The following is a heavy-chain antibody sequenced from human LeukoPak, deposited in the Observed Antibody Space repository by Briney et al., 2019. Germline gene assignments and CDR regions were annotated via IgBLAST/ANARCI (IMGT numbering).Heavy chain of an antibody. V-gene: IGHV1-18*01. D-gene: IGHD5-18*01. CDR2: ITAYNGKT. CDR1: GYTFTSYG. J-gene: IGHJ4*02. CDR3: ARAILDTTMDGIDYFDY. Sequence: ASVKVSCKASGYTFTSYGISWVRQAPGQGLEWMGWITAYNGKTNYAQNLQGRVTMTTDTSTGTAYMELRSLRSDDTAVYYCARAILDTTMDGIDYFDYWGQGTLVTVSS.